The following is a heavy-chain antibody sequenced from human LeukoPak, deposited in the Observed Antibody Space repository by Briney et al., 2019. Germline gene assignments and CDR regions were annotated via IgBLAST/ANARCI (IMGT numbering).Heavy chain of an antibody. J-gene: IGHJ5*02. V-gene: IGHV3-23*01. Sequence: GGSLRLSCAASGFTFRNYDMSWVRQAPGKGLEWVSGISGSGSSTYYADSVKGRFTISRDNSKSTLYLQMNSLRAEDTAVYYCAKDRHAPGRYCSSTICFPFDPWGQGTLVTVSS. CDR2: ISGSGSST. CDR3: AKDRHAPGRYCSSTICFPFDP. D-gene: IGHD2-2*01. CDR1: GFTFRNYD.